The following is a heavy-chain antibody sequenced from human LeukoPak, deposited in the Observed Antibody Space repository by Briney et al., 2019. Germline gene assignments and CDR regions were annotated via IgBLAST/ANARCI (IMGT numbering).Heavy chain of an antibody. J-gene: IGHJ4*02. CDR1: GGTLSSYA. Sequence: EASVKVSCEASGGTLSSYAISWVPQAPGQGLEWMGGIIPIFGAANYGRKFQGRVTITADESTSTAYMELSSLRAEDTAVYYCARVAVDTAAPFDYWGQGTLVTVSS. CDR2: IIPIFGAA. V-gene: IGHV1-69*01. CDR3: ARVAVDTAAPFDY. D-gene: IGHD5-18*01.